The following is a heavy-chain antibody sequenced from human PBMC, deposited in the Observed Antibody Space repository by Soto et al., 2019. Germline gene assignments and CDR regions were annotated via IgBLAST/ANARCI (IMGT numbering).Heavy chain of an antibody. Sequence: QVQLVQSGAEVKKPGSSVKVSCKASGGTFSSYAISWVRQAPGQGLEWMGGIIPIFGTANYAQQFQGRVTITADGSTSTAYMELSRLRSEGTAVYYCARDPYYGSPLPRYYYYGMDVWGQGTTVTVSS. D-gene: IGHD3-10*01. J-gene: IGHJ6*02. V-gene: IGHV1-69*01. CDR1: GGTFSSYA. CDR3: ARDPYYGSPLPRYYYYGMDV. CDR2: IIPIFGTA.